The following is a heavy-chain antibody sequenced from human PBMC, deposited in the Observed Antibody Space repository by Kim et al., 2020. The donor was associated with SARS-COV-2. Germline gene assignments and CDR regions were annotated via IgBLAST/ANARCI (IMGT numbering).Heavy chain of an antibody. J-gene: IGHJ4*01. Sequence: SETLSLTCTVSGGSISSYYWSWIRHPPGKGLEWIGYIYYSGSTNYNPSLKSRVTISVDTSKNQFSLKLSSVTAADTAVYYCARAYCGGDCYYDYYFDYWG. CDR2: IYYSGST. CDR3: ARAYCGGDCYYDYYFDY. V-gene: IGHV4-59*01. D-gene: IGHD2-21*02. CDR1: GGSISSYY.